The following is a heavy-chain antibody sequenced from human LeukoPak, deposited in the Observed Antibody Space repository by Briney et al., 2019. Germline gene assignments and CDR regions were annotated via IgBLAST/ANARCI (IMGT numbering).Heavy chain of an antibody. Sequence: GGSLRLSCAASGFTFAMSWVRQAPGKGLMWVSSLSDSGSSTFYADSVKGRFTIYRDNSKNVLYLQMNSLRADDTAVYYCAKTLWGLTLLSSDHWGQGTLVTVSS. J-gene: IGHJ4*02. CDR3: AKTLWGLTLLSSDH. CDR1: GFTFA. D-gene: IGHD2-21*02. CDR2: LSDSGSST. V-gene: IGHV3-23*01.